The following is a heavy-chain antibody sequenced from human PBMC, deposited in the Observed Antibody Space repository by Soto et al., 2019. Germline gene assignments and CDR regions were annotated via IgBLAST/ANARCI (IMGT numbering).Heavy chain of an antibody. V-gene: IGHV3-30-3*01. CDR3: ARDRGSYDKPEYYFDY. Sequence: QVQLVESGGGVVQPGRSLRLSCAASGFTFSSYAMHWVRQAPGKGLEWVAVISYDGSNKYYADSVKGRFTISRDNSKNTLYLQMNSLRAEDTAVYYCARDRGSYDKPEYYFDYWGQGTLVTVS. CDR2: ISYDGSNK. J-gene: IGHJ4*02. CDR1: GFTFSSYA. D-gene: IGHD1-26*01.